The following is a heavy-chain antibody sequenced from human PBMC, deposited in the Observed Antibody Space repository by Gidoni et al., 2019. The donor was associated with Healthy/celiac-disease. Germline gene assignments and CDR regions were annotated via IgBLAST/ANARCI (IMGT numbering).Heavy chain of an antibody. Sequence: EVQLVQSGAEVKKPGEPLRISCKGSGYSFTSYWISWVRQMPGKGLEWMGRIDPSDAYTNYSPSFQGHVTISADKSISTAYLQWSSLKASDTAMYYCARRAGLRYGMDVWGQGTTVTVSS. J-gene: IGHJ6*02. CDR1: GYSFTSYW. CDR3: ARRAGLRYGMDV. V-gene: IGHV5-10-1*03. CDR2: IDPSDAYT.